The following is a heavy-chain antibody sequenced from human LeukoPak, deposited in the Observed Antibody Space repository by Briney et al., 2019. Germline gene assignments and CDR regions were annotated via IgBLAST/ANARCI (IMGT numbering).Heavy chain of an antibody. V-gene: IGHV1-46*01. CDR1: GLTLTPIY. J-gene: IGHJ4*02. D-gene: IGHD2-8*01. Sequence: ASVKVSCKASGLTLTPIYMHWVRQAPGQGLKWMAVLYPGGDRAIYAQRFQGRLTLTRDTSTNTVYMEVSSLASEDTAVYYCASEVPRTSRFDHWGQGTLVTVSS. CDR3: ASEVPRTSRFDH. CDR2: LYPGGDRA.